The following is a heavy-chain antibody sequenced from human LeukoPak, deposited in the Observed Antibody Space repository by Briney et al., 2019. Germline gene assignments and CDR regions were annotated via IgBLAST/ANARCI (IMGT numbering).Heavy chain of an antibody. J-gene: IGHJ6*02. V-gene: IGHV4-59*12. CDR3: ARGYYDSSGYWGIYYYYGMDV. Sequence: PSETLSLTCTVSGGSISSYYWSWIRQPPGKGLEWIGYIYYSGSTNYNPSLKSRVTISVDTSKNQFSLKLSSVTAADTAVYYCARGYYDSSGYWGIYYYYGMDVWGQGTTVTVSS. CDR1: GGSISSYY. D-gene: IGHD3-22*01. CDR2: IYYSGST.